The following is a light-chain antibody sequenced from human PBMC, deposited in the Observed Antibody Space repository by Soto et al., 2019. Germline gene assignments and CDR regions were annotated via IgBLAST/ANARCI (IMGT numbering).Light chain of an antibody. Sequence: DIQMTQSPSTLSASVGDRVTISCRASQSISTWLAWYQQKPGKAPKLLIFEASTLEGGVPSRFSGSGSGTEFTLTISSLQPDDFATYYCQQYNIYSITFCQGTRLEIK. V-gene: IGKV1-5*01. CDR3: QQYNIYSIT. CDR1: QSISTW. J-gene: IGKJ5*01. CDR2: EAS.